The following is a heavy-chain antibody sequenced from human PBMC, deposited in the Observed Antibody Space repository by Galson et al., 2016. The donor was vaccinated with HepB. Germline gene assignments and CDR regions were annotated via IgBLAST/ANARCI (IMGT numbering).Heavy chain of an antibody. CDR3: AKDYGGFGESPFY. V-gene: IGHV3-30*18. J-gene: IGHJ4*02. CDR2: ISFDGGNT. D-gene: IGHD3-10*01. CDR1: GFTFSNYG. Sequence: SLRLSCAASGFTFSNYGMYWVRQAPGKGLEWVAVISFDGGNTDYGDSVKGRFTISRDNSKNTVYLQMNSLRPEDKAFYYCAKDYGGFGESPFYWGQGTLVAVAS.